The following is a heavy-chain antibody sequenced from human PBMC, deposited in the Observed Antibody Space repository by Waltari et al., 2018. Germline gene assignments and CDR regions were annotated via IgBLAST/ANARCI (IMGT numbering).Heavy chain of an antibody. CDR2: ISSSSTI. D-gene: IGHD1-26*01. Sequence: EVQLVESGGGLVQPGGSLRLSCAASGFTFSSYSMNWVRQAPGKGLEWVSYISSSSTIYYADSVKGRFTISRDNAKNSLYLQMNSLRAEDTAVYYCARGQLVGATLRPHWGQGTLVTVSS. CDR1: GFTFSSYS. J-gene: IGHJ4*02. V-gene: IGHV3-48*04. CDR3: ARGQLVGATLRPH.